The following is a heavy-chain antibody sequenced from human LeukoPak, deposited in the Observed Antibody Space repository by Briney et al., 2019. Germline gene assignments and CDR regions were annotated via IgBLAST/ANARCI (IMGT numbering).Heavy chain of an antibody. V-gene: IGHV1-18*01. J-gene: IGHJ4*02. CDR3: ARRFPMESTRLVDY. D-gene: IGHD5/OR15-5a*01. Sequence: GASVKVSCTASGSPFTRYGVSWVGQAPGHRLEWMGWISAYKGNTNYAQKLQRRVTMTTDTSTNTAYMELRSLRSDDTAVYYCARRFPMESTRLVDYWGQGTLVTVSS. CDR1: GSPFTRYG. CDR2: ISAYKGNT.